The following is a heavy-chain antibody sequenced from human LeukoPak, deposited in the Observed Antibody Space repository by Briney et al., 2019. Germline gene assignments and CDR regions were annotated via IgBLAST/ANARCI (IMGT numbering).Heavy chain of an antibody. J-gene: IGHJ5*02. CDR2: ISAYNDNT. CDR1: GYTFTNYG. D-gene: IGHD3-10*01. V-gene: IGHV1-18*01. Sequence: ASVKVSFKASGYTFTNYGISWVRQSPGQGLEWMGWISAYNDNTKYAQKLQGRVTMTTDTSTSTAYMELRSLTSDDTAVYYCARDGNFYGSENWFDPWGQGTLVTVSS. CDR3: ARDGNFYGSENWFDP.